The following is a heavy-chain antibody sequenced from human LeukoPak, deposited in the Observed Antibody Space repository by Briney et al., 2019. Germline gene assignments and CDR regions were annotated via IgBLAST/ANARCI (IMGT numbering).Heavy chain of an antibody. D-gene: IGHD3-10*01. V-gene: IGHV1-69*04. CDR3: ARIHHGSGSYSTWDY. Sequence: ASVKVSCKASGGTFSSYAISWVRRAPGQGLEWMGRIIPILGIANYAQKFQGRVTITADKSTSTAYMELSSLRSEDTAVYYCARIHHGSGSYSTWDYWGQGTLVTVSS. CDR2: IIPILGIA. CDR1: GGTFSSYA. J-gene: IGHJ4*02.